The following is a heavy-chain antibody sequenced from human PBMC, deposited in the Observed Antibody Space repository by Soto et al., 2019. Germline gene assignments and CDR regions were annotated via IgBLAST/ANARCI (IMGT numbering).Heavy chain of an antibody. CDR3: AREERQLATGSGFDP. CDR1: GGSISSGGYY. J-gene: IGHJ5*02. Sequence: QVQLQESGPGLVKPSQTLSLTCTVSGGSISSGGYYWSWIRQHPGKGLEWIGYIYYSGRTYYNPSLKSLVTISVDTSKNQFSLKLSSVTAADTAVYYCAREERQLATGSGFDPWGQGTLVTVSS. D-gene: IGHD6-13*01. CDR2: IYYSGRT. V-gene: IGHV4-31*01.